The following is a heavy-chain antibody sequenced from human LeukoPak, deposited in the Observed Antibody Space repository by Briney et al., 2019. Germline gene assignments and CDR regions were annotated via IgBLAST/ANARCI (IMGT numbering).Heavy chain of an antibody. V-gene: IGHV4-34*01. CDR1: GGSFSGYY. Sequence: MPSETLSLTCAVYGGSFSGYYWSWIRQPPAKGLEWIGEINHSGSTNYNPSLKSRVTISVDTSKNQFSLKLSSVTAADTAVYYCARGIAARHYYYYYMDAWGKGTTVTVSS. J-gene: IGHJ6*03. CDR3: ARGIAARHYYYYYMDA. CDR2: INHSGST. D-gene: IGHD6-6*01.